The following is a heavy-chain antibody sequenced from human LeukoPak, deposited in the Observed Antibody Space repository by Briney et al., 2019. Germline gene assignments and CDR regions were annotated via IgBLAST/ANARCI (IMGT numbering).Heavy chain of an antibody. CDR1: GASVSSYF. D-gene: IGHD5-24*01. Sequence: PSETLSLTCTVSGASVSSYFWSWIRQPPGEGLEWIGFTYLSGSTKYNPSLKSRVTISVDTSKNQFSLKLRSVTAADTAVFYCARHRAEMATITDDAFDIWGQGTMVTVSS. CDR3: ARHRAEMATITDDAFDI. J-gene: IGHJ3*02. CDR2: TYLSGST. V-gene: IGHV4-59*08.